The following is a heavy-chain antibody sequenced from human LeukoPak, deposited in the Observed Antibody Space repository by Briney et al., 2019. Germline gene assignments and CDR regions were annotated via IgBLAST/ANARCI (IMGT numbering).Heavy chain of an antibody. Sequence: SETLSLTCTVSGGSISGYYWSWIRQPPGKALEWIGYMYYSGPTNYNPSLKSRVTISVDTSKNQFSLKLSSVTAADTAVYYCARANYEGVFDYWGQGTLVTVSS. V-gene: IGHV4-59*01. CDR1: GGSISGYY. CDR3: ARANYEGVFDY. D-gene: IGHD1-7*01. J-gene: IGHJ4*02. CDR2: MYYSGPT.